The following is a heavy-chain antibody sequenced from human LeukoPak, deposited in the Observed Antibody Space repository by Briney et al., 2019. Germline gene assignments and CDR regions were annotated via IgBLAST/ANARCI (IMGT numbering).Heavy chain of an antibody. CDR2: IHGRGDDT. Sequence: GGSLRLSCAAFSVFAMSWVRQAPGRGLEGVSAIHGRGDDTYYPNSVKGRFTISRDNSNNTLYLQMNSLRAEDTAVYYCAKGHRSSSSFFDSWGQGILVTVSS. CDR1: SVFA. CDR3: AKGHRSSSSFFDS. J-gene: IGHJ4*02. V-gene: IGHV3-23*01. D-gene: IGHD6-19*01.